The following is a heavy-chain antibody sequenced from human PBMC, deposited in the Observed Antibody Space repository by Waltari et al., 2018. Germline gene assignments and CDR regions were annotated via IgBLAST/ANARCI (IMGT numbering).Heavy chain of an antibody. CDR1: GGTFSSYA. D-gene: IGHD3-10*01. CDR2: IIPIFGTA. V-gene: IGHV1-69*08. Sequence: QVQLVQSGAEVKKPGSSVKVSCKASGGTFSSYAISWVRQAPGQGLEWIGRIIPIFGTANYAQKFQGRVTITADKSTSTAYMELSSLRSEDTAVYYCAILWFRERLLYYYYGMDVWGQGTTVTVSS. J-gene: IGHJ6*02. CDR3: AILWFRERLLYYYYGMDV.